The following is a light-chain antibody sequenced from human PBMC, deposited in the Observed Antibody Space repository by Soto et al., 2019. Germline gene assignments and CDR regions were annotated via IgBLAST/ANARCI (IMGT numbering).Light chain of an antibody. CDR1: QSVSSSY. CDR2: GAS. V-gene: IGKV3-20*01. Sequence: EIVLTQSPGTLSLSPGERATLSCRASQSVSSSYLAWYQQKPGQAPRLLIYGASSRATGIPDRFSGSGSGTDFTLNISRLEPEDFAVYYCQQYAGLPYTFGQGTKLEIK. J-gene: IGKJ2*01. CDR3: QQYAGLPYT.